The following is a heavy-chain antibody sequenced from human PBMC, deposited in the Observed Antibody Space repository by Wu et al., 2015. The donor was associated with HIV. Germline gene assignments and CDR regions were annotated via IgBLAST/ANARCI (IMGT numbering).Heavy chain of an antibody. Sequence: QVQLVQSGAEVKKPGSSVKVSCKASGGTFSSYAISWVRQAPGQGLEWMGGIIPIFGTANYAQKFQGRVTITTDESTSTAYMELSSLRSEDTAVYYCARDLLSITMVRGVIGGTFDPWGQGTLVTVSS. CDR3: ARDLLSITMVRGVIGGTFDP. V-gene: IGHV1-69*05. CDR2: IIPIFGTA. CDR1: GGTFSSYA. D-gene: IGHD3-10*01. J-gene: IGHJ5*02.